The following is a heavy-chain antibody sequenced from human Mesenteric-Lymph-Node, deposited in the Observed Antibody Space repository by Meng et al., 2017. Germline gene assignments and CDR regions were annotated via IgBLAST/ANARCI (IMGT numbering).Heavy chain of an antibody. CDR3: ARDRRSLVGALRYYGMDV. V-gene: IGHV3-21*01. CDR1: GFTFSSYS. CDR2: ISSSSSYI. J-gene: IGHJ6*02. Sequence: GESLKISCAASGFTFSSYSMNWVRQAPGKGLEWVSSISSSSSYIYYADSVKGRFTISRDNAKNSLYLQMNSLRAEDTAVYYCARDRRSLVGALRYYGMDVWGQGTTVTVSS. D-gene: IGHD1-26*01.